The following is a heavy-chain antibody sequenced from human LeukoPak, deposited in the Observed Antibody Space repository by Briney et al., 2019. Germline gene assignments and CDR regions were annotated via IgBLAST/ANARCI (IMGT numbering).Heavy chain of an antibody. CDR3: ARDSVYSSSSGAFDI. D-gene: IGHD6-6*01. V-gene: IGHV3-48*03. CDR1: GFTFSSYE. Sequence: GGSLRLSCAASGFTFSSYEMNWVRQAPGKGLEWVSYISSSGSTIYYADSVKGRFTISRDNAKNSLYLQMNSLRAEDTAVYYCARDSVYSSSSGAFDIWGQGTMVTVSS. J-gene: IGHJ3*02. CDR2: ISSSGSTI.